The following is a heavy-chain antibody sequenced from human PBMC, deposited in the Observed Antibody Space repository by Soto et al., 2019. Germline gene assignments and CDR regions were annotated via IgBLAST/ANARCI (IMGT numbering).Heavy chain of an antibody. Sequence: VHLVESGGGVVQPGRSLRLSCVASGFTFDTYGIHWVRQAPGKGLQWVALISYEGSNTYYADSVRGLFTISRDNSKNTLYLQINTLIPEDTGLYYCARVTPGNNLYYFSGLDFWGQGTSVTVSS. D-gene: IGHD1-1*01. V-gene: IGHV3-30-3*01. CDR3: ARVTPGNNLYYFSGLDF. CDR2: ISYEGSNT. CDR1: GFTFDTYG. J-gene: IGHJ6*02.